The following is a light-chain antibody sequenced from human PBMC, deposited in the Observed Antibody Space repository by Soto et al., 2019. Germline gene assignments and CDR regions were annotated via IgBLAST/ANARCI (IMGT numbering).Light chain of an antibody. CDR1: SSDVGGYNY. Sequence: QSALTQPASVSGSPGQSLTISCTGTSSDVGGYNYVSWYQQHPGKAPKLMIYDVSNRPSGISNRFSGSKSGNTASLTISGLQAEDEADYYCSSYTMSSAPHVVFGGGTKVTVL. V-gene: IGLV2-14*03. J-gene: IGLJ2*01. CDR3: SSYTMSSAPHVV. CDR2: DVS.